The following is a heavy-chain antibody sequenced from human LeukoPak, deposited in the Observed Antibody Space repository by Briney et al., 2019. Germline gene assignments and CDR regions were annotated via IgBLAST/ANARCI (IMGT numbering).Heavy chain of an antibody. V-gene: IGHV1-3*01. CDR3: ARDFYGDYVFDP. CDR2: INAGNGNT. D-gene: IGHD4-17*01. J-gene: IGHJ5*02. CDR1: GYTFTSYA. Sequence: ASVKVSCKASGYTFTSYAMHWVRQAPGQRLEWMGWINAGNGNTKHSQKFQGRVTITRDTSASTAYMELSSLRSEDTAVYYCARDFYGDYVFDPWGQGTLVTVSS.